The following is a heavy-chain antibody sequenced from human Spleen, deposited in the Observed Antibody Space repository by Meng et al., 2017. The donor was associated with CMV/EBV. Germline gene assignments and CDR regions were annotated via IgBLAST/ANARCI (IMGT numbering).Heavy chain of an antibody. V-gene: IGHV3-30-3*01. J-gene: IGHJ6*02. CDR3: AKDGLSLQIVGYYYGMDV. CDR2: VAYDGSRV. D-gene: IGHD1-26*01. Sequence: GGSLRLSCVGSGFTFSTKAMHWVRQAPGKGLEWVAVVAYDGSRVSYAESLKGRVTISRDNSKNTLYLQMNSLRAEDTAVYYCAKDGLSLQIVGYYYGMDVWGQGTTVTVSS. CDR1: GFTFSTKA.